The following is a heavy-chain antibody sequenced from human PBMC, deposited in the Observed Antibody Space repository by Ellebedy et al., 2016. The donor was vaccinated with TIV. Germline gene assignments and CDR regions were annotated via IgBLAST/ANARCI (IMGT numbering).Heavy chain of an antibody. V-gene: IGHV2-5*01. D-gene: IGHD3-22*01. CDR1: GFSLSTSGVG. J-gene: IGHJ3*02. CDR2: IYWNDDK. Sequence: SGPTLVKPTQTLTLTCTFSGFSLSTSGVGVGWIRQPPGKALEWLALIYWNDDKRYSPSLKSRLTITKDTSKNQVVLTMTNMDPVDTATYYCAHSGSYYYDSSGYYGVFNIKGAFDIWGQGTMVTVSS. CDR3: AHSGSYYYDSSGYYGVFNIKGAFDI.